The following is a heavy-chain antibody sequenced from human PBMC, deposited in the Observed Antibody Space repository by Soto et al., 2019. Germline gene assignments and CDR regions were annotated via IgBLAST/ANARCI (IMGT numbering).Heavy chain of an antibody. CDR3: ARTYYQWEAFHYFDF. V-gene: IGHV1-69*01. CDR1: GGTFSRYG. Sequence: QVQLVQSGAEVKKPGSSVKVSCTASGGTFSRYGFTWVRQAPGQGFQWMGGIIPIFGTTHYEQNFQGRLSITADESTSTVYMELSSLRSDDTAIYFCARTYYQWEAFHYFDFWGQGTLVTVSS. J-gene: IGHJ4*02. CDR2: IIPIFGTT. D-gene: IGHD1-26*01.